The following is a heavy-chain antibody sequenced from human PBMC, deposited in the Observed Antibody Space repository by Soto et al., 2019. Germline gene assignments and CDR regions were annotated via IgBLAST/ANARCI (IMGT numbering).Heavy chain of an antibody. CDR3: AKATYSSSPYGMDV. CDR1: GFTFSSYG. J-gene: IGHJ6*02. CDR2: ISYDGSNK. Sequence: QVQLVESGGGVVQPGRSLRLYYAASGFTFSSYGMHWVRQAPGKGLEWVAVISYDGSNKYYADSVKGRFTISRDNSKNTLYLQMNSLRAEDTAVSYCAKATYSSSPYGMDVWGQGTTVTVSS. D-gene: IGHD6-13*01. V-gene: IGHV3-30*18.